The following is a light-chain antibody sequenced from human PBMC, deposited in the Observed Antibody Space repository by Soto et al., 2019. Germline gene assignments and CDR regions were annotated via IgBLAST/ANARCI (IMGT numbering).Light chain of an antibody. CDR3: SSYEGNNIFVI. V-gene: IGLV2-8*01. CDR2: EVT. Sequence: QSVLTQPPSASGSPGQSVTISCTGTSSDVGTYDYVSWYQQHPGKAPKLMIYEVTKRPSGVPDRFSGSKSGNTASLTVSGLQSEDEADYYCSSYEGNNIFVIFGGGTKVTVL. J-gene: IGLJ2*01. CDR1: SSDVGTYDY.